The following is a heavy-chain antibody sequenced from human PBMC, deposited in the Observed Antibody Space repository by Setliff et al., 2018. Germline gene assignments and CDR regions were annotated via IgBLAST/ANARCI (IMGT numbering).Heavy chain of an antibody. J-gene: IGHJ4*02. D-gene: IGHD3-3*01. Sequence: GGSLRLSCAASGFTFSRYWLHWVRQSPGKGLVWVSRISSSGTTITYADFVRGRFTISRDNARNTLYLQLNSLRAEDTAVYYCVTSYNFWSGSAVDYWGQGTLVTVSS. CDR3: VTSYNFWSGSAVDY. CDR1: GFTFSRYW. CDR2: ISSSGTTI. V-gene: IGHV3-74*01.